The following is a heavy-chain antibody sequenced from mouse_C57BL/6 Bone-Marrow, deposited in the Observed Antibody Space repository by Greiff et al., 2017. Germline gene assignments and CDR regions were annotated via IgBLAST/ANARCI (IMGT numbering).Heavy chain of an antibody. CDR1: GFTFSSYA. CDR3: TRGAGQFAY. Sequence: EVKVVESGEGLVKPGGSLKLSCAASGFTFSSYAMSWVRQTPEKRLEWVAYISSGGDYIYYADTVKGRFTISRDNARNTLYLQMSSLKSEDTAMYYCTRGAGQFAYWGQGTLVTVSA. D-gene: IGHD3-3*01. V-gene: IGHV5-9-1*02. CDR2: ISSGGDYI. J-gene: IGHJ3*01.